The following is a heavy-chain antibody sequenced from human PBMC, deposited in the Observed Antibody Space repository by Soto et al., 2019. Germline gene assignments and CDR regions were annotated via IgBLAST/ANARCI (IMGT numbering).Heavy chain of an antibody. CDR3: AKGFIVVVTAIRPDDNCGV. V-gene: IGHV3-23*01. CDR2: ISRSGGTT. CDR1: GFTFNTFA. J-gene: IGHJ3*01. D-gene: IGHD2-21*02. Sequence: EVQLLDSGGGLVHPGGSLRLSCAASGFTFNTFAMNWVRQAPGKGLEWVASISRSGGTTYYADSVKGRFTISRDTSKNPLYLPMNSLSAEDTAVYYCAKGFIVVVTAIRPDDNCGVWGQGTMVTV.